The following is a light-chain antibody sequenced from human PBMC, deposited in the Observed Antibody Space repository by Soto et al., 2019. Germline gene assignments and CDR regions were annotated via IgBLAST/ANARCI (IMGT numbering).Light chain of an antibody. CDR2: GVS. CDR3: QQSYSTPTT. V-gene: IGKV3-20*01. Sequence: EIVLTQSPDTLSLSPGQRATLSCRASQSVRSDYFAWYQQKPGQAPRVIIFGVSTRATGVPDRFSGSGSGTDFTLTISSLQPEDSATYYCQQSYSTPTTFGQGTRLEIK. CDR1: QSVRSDY. J-gene: IGKJ5*01.